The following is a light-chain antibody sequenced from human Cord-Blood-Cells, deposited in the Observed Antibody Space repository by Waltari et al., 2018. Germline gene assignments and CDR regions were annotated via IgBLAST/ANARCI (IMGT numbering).Light chain of an antibody. J-gene: IGKJ4*01. V-gene: IGKV1-33*01. CDR1: QDIINY. CDR3: QQYDNLPLT. Sequence: DIQMTQSPSSLSASVGARVTITCQASQDIINYLNWYQRKPGKAPKLLIYDASNLETGVPARFSGSGSGTDFTFTISSLQPEDIATYYCQQYDNLPLTFGGGTKVEIK. CDR2: DAS.